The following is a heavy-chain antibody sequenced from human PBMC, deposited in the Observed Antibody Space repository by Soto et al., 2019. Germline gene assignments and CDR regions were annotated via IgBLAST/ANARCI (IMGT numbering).Heavy chain of an antibody. CDR1: GFTFSSYG. D-gene: IGHD2-8*01. V-gene: IGHV3-30*18. Sequence: PGGSLRLSCAASGFTFSSYGMHWVRQSPGKGLEWVAVISYDGSIKYFADSVKGRFTISRDNSKDTLYLYMNSLRPEDTAVYYCAKDSTPMVYATYYFDYWGQGTLVTSPQ. CDR3: AKDSTPMVYATYYFDY. CDR2: ISYDGSIK. J-gene: IGHJ4*02.